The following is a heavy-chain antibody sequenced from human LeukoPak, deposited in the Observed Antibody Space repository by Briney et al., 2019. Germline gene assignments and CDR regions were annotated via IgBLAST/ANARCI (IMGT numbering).Heavy chain of an antibody. D-gene: IGHD6-13*01. CDR2: IIPIFGTA. Sequence: ASVKVSCKASGGTFSSYAISWVRQAPGQGLDWMGGIIPIFGTANYAQKFQGRVTITADESTSTAYMELSSLRSEDTAVYYRARAEDKARYSSSWYLGASYYYYYGMDVWGQGTTVTVSS. J-gene: IGHJ6*02. CDR3: ARAEDKARYSSSWYLGASYYYYYGMDV. V-gene: IGHV1-69*13. CDR1: GGTFSSYA.